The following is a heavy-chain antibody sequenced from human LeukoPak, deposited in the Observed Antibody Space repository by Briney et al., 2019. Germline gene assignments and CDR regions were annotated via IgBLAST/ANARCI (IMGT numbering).Heavy chain of an antibody. CDR1: GFTFSSYA. Sequence: GGSLRLSCVASGFTFSSYAMHWVRQTPGKGLEYVSGINSNGGSTHYANSVKGRFTISRDNSKHALYLQMGSLRTEDMAVYYCAREGPIFGVVIPPGAFDIWGQGTMVTVSS. CDR3: AREGPIFGVVIPPGAFDI. J-gene: IGHJ3*02. V-gene: IGHV3-64*01. CDR2: INSNGGST. D-gene: IGHD3-3*01.